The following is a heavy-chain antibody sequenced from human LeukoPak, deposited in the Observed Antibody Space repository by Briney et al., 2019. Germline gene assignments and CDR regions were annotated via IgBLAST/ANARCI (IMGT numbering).Heavy chain of an antibody. J-gene: IGHJ4*02. V-gene: IGHV4-59*01. Sequence: SETLSLTCTVSGGSISSYYWSWIRQPPGKGLEWIGYIYYSGSTNYNPSLKSRVTISVDTSKNQFSLKLSSVTAADTAVYYCAGRGSSYYDFWSGYSIDYWGQGTLVTVSS. CDR3: AGRGSSYYDFWSGYSIDY. CDR2: IYYSGST. D-gene: IGHD3-3*01. CDR1: GGSISSYY.